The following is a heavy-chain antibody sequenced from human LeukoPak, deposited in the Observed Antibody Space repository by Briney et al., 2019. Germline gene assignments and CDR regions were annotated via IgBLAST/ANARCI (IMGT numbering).Heavy chain of an antibody. CDR1: GGSISSYY. Sequence: PSETLSLTCTVSGGSISSYYWSWIRQPPGKGLEWIGYIYYSGGTNYNPSLKSRVTISVDTSKNQFSLNLSSVTTADTAVYYCARVGSWYSSGWYYFDYWGQGTLVTVSS. CDR2: IYYSGGT. D-gene: IGHD6-19*01. J-gene: IGHJ4*02. CDR3: ARVGSWYSSGWYYFDY. V-gene: IGHV4-59*01.